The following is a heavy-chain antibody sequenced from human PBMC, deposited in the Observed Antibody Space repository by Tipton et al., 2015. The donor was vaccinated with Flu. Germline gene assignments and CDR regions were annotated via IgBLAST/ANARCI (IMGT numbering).Heavy chain of an antibody. D-gene: IGHD3-10*01. V-gene: IGHV1-2*02. CDR1: GYTFTSYG. CDR2: INPNSGGT. CDR3: ARRPNYYGSGSYYFDY. J-gene: IGHJ4*02. Sequence: QVQLVQSGAEVKKPGASVKVSCKASGYTFTSYGISWVRQAPGQGLEWMGWINPNSGGTNYAQKFQGRVTMTRDTSISTAYMELSRLRSDDTAVYYCARRPNYYGSGSYYFDYWGQGTLVTVSS.